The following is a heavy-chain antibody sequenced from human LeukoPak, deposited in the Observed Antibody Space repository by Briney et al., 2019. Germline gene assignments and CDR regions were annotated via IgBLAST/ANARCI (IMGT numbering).Heavy chain of an antibody. D-gene: IGHD4-17*01. V-gene: IGHV5-51*01. Sequence: GESLTISCQGSGYVFSTSWIGWVRPQPGKGLEWMGIIYPGDSDTTYSPSFQGQVTISVDKSSSIVYLHWSGLKASDTAMYYCARRIYYGDYGFDYWGQGTLVTVSS. CDR2: IYPGDSDT. J-gene: IGHJ4*02. CDR3: ARRIYYGDYGFDY. CDR1: GYVFSTSW.